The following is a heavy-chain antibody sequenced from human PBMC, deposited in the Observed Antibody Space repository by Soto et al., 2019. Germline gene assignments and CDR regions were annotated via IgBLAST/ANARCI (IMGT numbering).Heavy chain of an antibody. Sequence: QVQLVESGGGLVKPGGSLRLSCAASGFTFSDYYMSWIRQAPGKGLEWVSYISSSGSTIYYADSVKGRFSISRDNAKNYLYLQMNSLRAEDTAVYYCARADCSGGSCYSWGDAFDIWGQGTMVTVSS. D-gene: IGHD2-15*01. V-gene: IGHV3-11*01. J-gene: IGHJ3*02. CDR2: ISSSGSTI. CDR3: ARADCSGGSCYSWGDAFDI. CDR1: GFTFSDYY.